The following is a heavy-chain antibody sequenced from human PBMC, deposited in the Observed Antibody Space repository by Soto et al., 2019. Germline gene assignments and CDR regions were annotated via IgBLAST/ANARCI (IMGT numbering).Heavy chain of an antibody. V-gene: IGHV1-3*01. D-gene: IGHD3-9*01. CDR3: ARTYYDILFGYSPDRFDY. Sequence: VSYKGSSCSFTNHTIHWVRQAPGQRLEWMGWINAGYGNTKYSQKFQGRVSITRDTSASTAYMELNSLRSEHTAVYYCARTYYDILFGYSPDRFDYWGQGTLVTVSS. CDR2: INAGYGNT. CDR1: SCSFTNHT. J-gene: IGHJ4*02.